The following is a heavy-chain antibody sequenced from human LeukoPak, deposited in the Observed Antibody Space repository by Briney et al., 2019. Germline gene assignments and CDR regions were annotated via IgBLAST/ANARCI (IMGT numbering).Heavy chain of an antibody. CDR2: IYYSGST. CDR3: ARKGPHYDFWSGYYHEEYYFDY. CDR1: GGSISSSSYY. V-gene: IGHV4-39*01. D-gene: IGHD3-3*01. J-gene: IGHJ4*02. Sequence: PSETLSLTCTVSGGSISSSSYYWGWIRQPPGKGLDWIGSIYYSGSTYYNPSLKSRVTISVDTSKNQFSLKLSSVTAADTAVYYCARKGPHYDFWSGYYHEEYYFDYWGQGTLVTVSS.